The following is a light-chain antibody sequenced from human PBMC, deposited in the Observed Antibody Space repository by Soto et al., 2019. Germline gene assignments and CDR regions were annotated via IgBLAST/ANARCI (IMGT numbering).Light chain of an antibody. J-gene: IGLJ2*01. CDR3: QSYDSSLSAVV. V-gene: IGLV1-40*01. Sequence: QSVLTQPPSVSGAPGQRVTISCTGSSSNLGAGFDVYWYQHLPGTAPKLLIYDNTNRPSGVPDRFSGSKSGTSASLAITGLQAEDEADYYCQSYDSSLSAVVFGGVTKLTVL. CDR2: DNT. CDR1: SSNLGAGFD.